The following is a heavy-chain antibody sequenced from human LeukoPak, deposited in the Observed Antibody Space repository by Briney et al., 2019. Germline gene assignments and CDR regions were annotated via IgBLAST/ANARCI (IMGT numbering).Heavy chain of an antibody. Sequence: ASVKVSCKASGYTFTSYDINWVRQATGQGLEWMGWMNPNSGNTNYAQKLQGRVTMTTDTSTSTAYMELRSLRSDDTAVYYCARVLTTENWFDPWGQGTLVTVSS. D-gene: IGHD3-9*01. CDR3: ARVLTTENWFDP. CDR2: MNPNSGNT. J-gene: IGHJ5*02. CDR1: GYTFTSYD. V-gene: IGHV1-18*01.